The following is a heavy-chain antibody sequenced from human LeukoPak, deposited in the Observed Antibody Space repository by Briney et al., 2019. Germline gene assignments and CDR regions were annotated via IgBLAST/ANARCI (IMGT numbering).Heavy chain of an antibody. CDR1: GFTFSTYA. V-gene: IGHV3-33*01. CDR3: VRDPSNSGWAFDY. Sequence: GRSLRLSCAASGFTFSTYAMHWVRQAPGKGLEWVAMIWYSGKNKHYADSVKGRFTISRDNSKNTLDLQMNSLRADDTAVYYCVRDPSNSGWAFDYWGQGTLVTVSS. CDR2: IWYSGKNK. D-gene: IGHD6-19*01. J-gene: IGHJ4*02.